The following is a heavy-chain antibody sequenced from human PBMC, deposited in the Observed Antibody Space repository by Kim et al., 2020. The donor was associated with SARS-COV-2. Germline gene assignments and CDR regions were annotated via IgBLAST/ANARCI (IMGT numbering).Heavy chain of an antibody. J-gene: IGHJ4*02. CDR2: MNPNSGNT. CDR1: GYTFTSYD. D-gene: IGHD3-22*01. CDR3: ARVYDSSGYSAEYYFDY. V-gene: IGHV1-8*01. Sequence: ASVKVSCKASGYTFTSYDINWVRQATGQGLEWMGWMNPNSGNTGYAQKFQGRVTMTRNTSISTAYMELSSLRSEDTAVYYCARVYDSSGYSAEYYFDYWGQGTLVTVSS.